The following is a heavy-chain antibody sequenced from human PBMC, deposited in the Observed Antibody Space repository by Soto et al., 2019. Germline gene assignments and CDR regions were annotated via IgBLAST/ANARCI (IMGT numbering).Heavy chain of an antibody. CDR1: GVSFSDYS. CDR3: ARSGEILQTFDS. CDR2: ISGSSSYI. V-gene: IGHV3-21*01. D-gene: IGHD1-26*01. J-gene: IGHJ4*02. Sequence: PGESLRLSCVVSGVSFSDYSMNWVRQAPGKGLEWVALISGSSSYIYYADSVKGRFTISRDNAKNSLFLQMDSLRVEDTAVYYCARSGEILQTFDSWGQGTLVTVSS.